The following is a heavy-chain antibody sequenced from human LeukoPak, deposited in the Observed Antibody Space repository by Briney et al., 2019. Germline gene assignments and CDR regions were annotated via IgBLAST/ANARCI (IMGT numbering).Heavy chain of an antibody. V-gene: IGHV1-18*01. CDR2: ISAYNGNT. CDR3: ARVLGYSGSGNYYYGMDV. D-gene: IGHD2-21*01. CDR1: GYTFTSYG. J-gene: IGHJ6*02. Sequence: ASVKVSCKASGYTFTSYGISWVRQAPGQGLEWMGWISAYNGNTNYAQKLQGRVTMTTDTSTSTAYMELRSLRSDDTAVYYCARVLGYSGSGNYYYGMDVWGQGTTVTVSS.